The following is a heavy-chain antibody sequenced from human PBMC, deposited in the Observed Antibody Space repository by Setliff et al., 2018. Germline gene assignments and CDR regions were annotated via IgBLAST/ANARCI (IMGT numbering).Heavy chain of an antibody. Sequence: ASVKVSCKASGYTFINYDINWVRQATGQGLEWMGWLNPNISATFYAPKFQGRVTMTGDTSTSTFYMELSNLRSEDSAIYYCALTIQSGDFRTQYFDPWGQGTLVTVSS. J-gene: IGHJ5*02. V-gene: IGHV1-8*01. CDR2: LNPNISAT. D-gene: IGHD1-26*01. CDR3: ALTIQSGDFRTQYFDP. CDR1: GYTFINYD.